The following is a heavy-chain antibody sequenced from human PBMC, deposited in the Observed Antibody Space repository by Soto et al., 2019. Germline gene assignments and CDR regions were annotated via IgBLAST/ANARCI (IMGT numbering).Heavy chain of an antibody. CDR3: ARGGGHCSSTSCYTYWFDP. D-gene: IGHD2-2*02. J-gene: IGHJ5*02. V-gene: IGHV6-1*01. CDR2: TYYRSKWSN. CDR1: GDSVSSNSAA. Sequence: SQTLSLTCAISGDSVSSNSAAWNWIRQSPSRGLEWLGRTYYRSKWSNDYAVSVKSRITINPDTSKNRFSLQLNSVTPEDTAVYYCARGGGHCSSTSCYTYWFDPWGQGTLVTVSS.